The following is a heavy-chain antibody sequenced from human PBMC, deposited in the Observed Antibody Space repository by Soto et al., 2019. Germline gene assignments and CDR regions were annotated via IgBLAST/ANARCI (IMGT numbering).Heavy chain of an antibody. CDR3: ARGDAEIDY. D-gene: IGHD2-21*01. V-gene: IGHV4-39*01. CDR2: IYYSGST. J-gene: IGHJ4*02. Sequence: SETLSLTCTVSGGSISSSSYYWGWIRQPPGKGLEWIGSIYYSGSTYYNPSLKSRVTISVDTSKNQFSLKLSSVTAADTAVYYCARGDAEIDYWGQGTLVTVSS. CDR1: GGSISSSSYY.